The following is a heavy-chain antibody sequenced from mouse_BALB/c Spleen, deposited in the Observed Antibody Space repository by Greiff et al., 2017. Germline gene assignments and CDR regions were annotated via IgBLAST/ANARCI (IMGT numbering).Heavy chain of an antibody. D-gene: IGHD2-3*01. CDR2: IRLKSNNYAT. V-gene: IGHV6-6*02. CDR3: TRARRDGYAMDY. Sequence: EVQLVESGGGLVQPGGSMKLSCVASGFTFSNYWMNWVRQSPEKGLEWVAEIRLKSNNYATHYAASVKGRFTISRDDSKSRGYLQMNNVRAEDTGIYYCTRARRDGYAMDYWGQGTSVTVSS. J-gene: IGHJ4*01. CDR1: GFTFSNYW.